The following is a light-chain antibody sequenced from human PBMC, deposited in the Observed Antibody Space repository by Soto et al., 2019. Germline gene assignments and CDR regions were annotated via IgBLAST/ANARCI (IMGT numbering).Light chain of an antibody. Sequence: QTVVTQPPSASGTPGQRVTISCSGGSSNIGDNTVNWYQQLLGTAPKLLIYSNNQRPSGVPDRFSGSKSGTSASLAISGLQSEDEADYYCAAWDDSLFWVFGGGTQLTVL. V-gene: IGLV1-44*01. CDR1: SSNIGDNT. CDR2: SNN. CDR3: AAWDDSLFWV. J-gene: IGLJ3*02.